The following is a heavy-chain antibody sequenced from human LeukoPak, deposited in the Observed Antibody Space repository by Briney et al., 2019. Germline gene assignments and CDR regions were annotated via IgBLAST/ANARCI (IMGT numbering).Heavy chain of an antibody. CDR1: GYSFTSYW. V-gene: IGHV5-51*01. CDR3: ARQGYSGSYSGLYYYGMDV. J-gene: IGHJ6*02. D-gene: IGHD1-26*01. CDR2: IYPGDSDT. Sequence: GESLKISCKGSGYSFTSYWIGWVRQMPGKGLEWMGIIYPGDSDTRYSPSFQGQVTISADKSISTAYLQWSSLKASDTAMYYCARQGYSGSYSGLYYYGMDVWGQGTTVTVSS.